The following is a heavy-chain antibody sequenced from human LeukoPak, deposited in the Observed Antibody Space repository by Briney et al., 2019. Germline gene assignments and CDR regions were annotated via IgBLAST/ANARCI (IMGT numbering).Heavy chain of an antibody. CDR2: ISDSGFNT. CDR1: GFSFSNYA. CDR3: AKGGSDGYNSEYYMDV. V-gene: IGHV3-23*01. Sequence: GGSLRLSCAASGFSFSNYAMSWVRQAPGKGLEWVSIISDSGFNTYYTDSVRGRFTASRDNPKNTLYLQMNSPRAEDTAIYYCAKGGSDGYNSEYYMDVWGTGTTVTVSS. D-gene: IGHD5-24*01. J-gene: IGHJ6*03.